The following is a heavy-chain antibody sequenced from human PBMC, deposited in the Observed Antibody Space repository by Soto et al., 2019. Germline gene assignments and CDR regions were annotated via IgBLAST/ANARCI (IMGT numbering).Heavy chain of an antibody. CDR2: IDRSGST. V-gene: IGHV4-31*03. CDR1: GVSVSNGDYY. CDR3: ARDSGGNSENYYGLDV. J-gene: IGHJ6*02. D-gene: IGHD1-1*01. Sequence: QVQLQESGPGLVKPSQTLSLSCNVYGVSVSNGDYYWSWIRQHAGGGLEWIGYIDRSGSTYYKPSLRGRVIMSVDTSTNQISLRLLSVTAADTAMYYCARDSGGNSENYYGLDVWGHGTTVSVSS.